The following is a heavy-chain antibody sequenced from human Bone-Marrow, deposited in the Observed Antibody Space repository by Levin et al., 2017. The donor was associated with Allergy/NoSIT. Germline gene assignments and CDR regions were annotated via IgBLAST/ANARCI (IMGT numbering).Heavy chain of an antibody. CDR3: ARDHPGFSGRNAFDI. D-gene: IGHD1-26*01. V-gene: IGHV1-18*01. CDR1: GYTFTSYG. Sequence: GESLKISCKASGYTFTSYGISWVRQAPGQGLEWMGWISAYNGNTNYAQKLQGRVTMTTDTSTSTAYMELRSLRSDDTAVYYCARDHPGFSGRNAFDIWGQGTMVTVSS. CDR2: ISAYNGNT. J-gene: IGHJ3*02.